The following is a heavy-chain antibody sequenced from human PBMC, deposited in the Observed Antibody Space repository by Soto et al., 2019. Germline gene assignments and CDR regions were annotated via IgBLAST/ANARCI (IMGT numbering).Heavy chain of an antibody. J-gene: IGHJ3*02. V-gene: IGHV1-2*04. Sequence: GASVKVSCKASGYTFTSYDINWVRQATGQGLEWMGWINPNSGGTNYAQKFQGWVTMTRDTSISTAYMELSRLRSDDTAVYYCAREYSSSYRDAFDIWGQGTMVTVSS. CDR3: AREYSSSYRDAFDI. CDR1: GYTFTSYD. CDR2: INPNSGGT. D-gene: IGHD6-13*01.